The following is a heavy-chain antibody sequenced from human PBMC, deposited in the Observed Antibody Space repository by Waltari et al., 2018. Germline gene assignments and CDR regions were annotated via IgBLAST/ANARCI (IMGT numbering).Heavy chain of an antibody. J-gene: IGHJ4*02. CDR1: GFTFRSYS. D-gene: IGHD3-22*01. Sequence: EVQLVESGGGLVQPGGSLRLSCAASGFTFRSYSMNWVRQAPGKGLEWVSYISSSSSTIYYADSVKGRFTISRDNAKNSLYLQMNSLRAEDTAVYYCASSGYYFIDYWGQGTLVTVSS. V-gene: IGHV3-48*01. CDR2: ISSSSSTI. CDR3: ASSGYYFIDY.